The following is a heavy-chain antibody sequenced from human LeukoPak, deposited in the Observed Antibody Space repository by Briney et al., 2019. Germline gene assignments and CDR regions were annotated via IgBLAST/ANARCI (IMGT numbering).Heavy chain of an antibody. Sequence: GARRLSCTASGFTVSSNYMSWVRQAPGKGLEWVSVIYSGGRTYYGDSEEGRVTISRDNSRDTLYVQMSSLRAEDTAVYYCARSAGDILTGVSWGQ. CDR3: ARSAGDILTGVS. J-gene: IGHJ1*01. CDR2: IYSGGRT. CDR1: GFTVSSNY. D-gene: IGHD3-9*01. V-gene: IGHV3-53*01.